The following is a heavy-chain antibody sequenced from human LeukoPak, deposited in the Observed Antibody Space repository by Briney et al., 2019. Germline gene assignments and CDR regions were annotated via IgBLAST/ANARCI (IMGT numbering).Heavy chain of an antibody. CDR2: INQDGTEK. V-gene: IGHV3-7*01. CDR1: GFPFSTYW. Sequence: GGSPRLSCAASGFPFSTYWMSWVRQAPGKGLEWVANINQDGTEKYYVDSVKGRFTISRDYAKNSLYLQMNSLRVEDTAVYYCAKVAKYYYGPETYYFFEQWGQGTPVTASS. CDR3: AKVAKYYYGPETYYFFEQ. J-gene: IGHJ4*02. D-gene: IGHD3-10*01.